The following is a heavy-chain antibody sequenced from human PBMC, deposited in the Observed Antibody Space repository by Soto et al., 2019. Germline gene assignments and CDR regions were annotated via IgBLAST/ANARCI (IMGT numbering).Heavy chain of an antibody. CDR1: GYTFTKFH. V-gene: IGHV1-46*01. D-gene: IGHD3-10*02. CDR3: AGVVFGQVNYEPIGYSFDH. CDR2: IDPSGGVT. J-gene: IGHJ4*02. Sequence: QVQLIQFGAEVKKPGASVKVSCRTSGYTFTKFHIHWVRQAPGQGLEWMGMIDPSGGVTRDAQRFQGRITMTGDTSRSSAIMRLRGLTSEDTAGYYGAGVVFGQVNYEPIGYSFDHWGPGPLVTVSS.